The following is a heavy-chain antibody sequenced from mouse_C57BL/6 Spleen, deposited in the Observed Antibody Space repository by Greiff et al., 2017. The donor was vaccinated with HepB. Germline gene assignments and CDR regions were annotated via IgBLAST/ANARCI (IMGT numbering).Heavy chain of an antibody. J-gene: IGHJ2*01. CDR1: GYTFTSYW. Sequence: QVQLQQPGAELVMPGASVKLSCKASGYTFTSYWMHWVKQRPGQGLEWIGEIDPSDSYTNYNQKFKGKSTLTVDKSSSTAYMQLSSLTSEDSAVYYGARGALPPFDYWGQGTTLTVSS. CDR2: IDPSDSYT. V-gene: IGHV1-69*01. D-gene: IGHD2-10*01. CDR3: ARGALPPFDY.